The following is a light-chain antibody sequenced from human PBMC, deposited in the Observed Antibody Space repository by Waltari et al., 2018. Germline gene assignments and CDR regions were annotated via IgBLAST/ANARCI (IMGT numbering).Light chain of an antibody. J-gene: IGKJ3*01. Sequence: EIVMTQTPLTLSVTPGQPASISCKSSQSLLNSDGKTYLYWYLQRSGQSPQLLIYEATNRVLGVPVRFSCSGSGTDFTLKISRVEAEDVGLYYCMQSIQSLTFGPGTKVDFK. CDR3: MQSIQSLT. V-gene: IGKV2D-29*02. CDR1: QSLLNSDGKTY. CDR2: EAT.